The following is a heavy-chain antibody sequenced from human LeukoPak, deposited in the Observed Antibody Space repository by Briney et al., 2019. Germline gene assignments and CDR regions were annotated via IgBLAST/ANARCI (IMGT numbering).Heavy chain of an antibody. D-gene: IGHD3-10*01. V-gene: IGHV1-18*01. CDR1: GYTFTCYG. CDR2: ISAYNGNT. J-gene: IGHJ3*02. Sequence: GASVKVSCKASGYTFTCYGVSWVRQAPGQGLEWMGWISAYNGNTNYAQKLQGRVTMTTDTSTSTAYMELRSLRSDDTAVYYCARGHTFRLLWFGELFLDDAFDIWGQGTMVTVSS. CDR3: ARGHTFRLLWFGELFLDDAFDI.